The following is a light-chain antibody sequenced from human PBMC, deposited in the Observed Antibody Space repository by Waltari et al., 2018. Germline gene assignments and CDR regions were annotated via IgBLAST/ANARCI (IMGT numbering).Light chain of an antibody. Sequence: DIQMTQSPSSLSASVGDRVTITCQASQDISSYLNWYQQKPGKAPKLLMSAASNLEAGVPSRFSGSRSGTDFTFTITSLQSEDIATYYCQQYADLPWTFGQGNKVEIK. CDR2: AAS. CDR1: QDISSY. CDR3: QQYADLPWT. J-gene: IGKJ1*01. V-gene: IGKV1-33*01.